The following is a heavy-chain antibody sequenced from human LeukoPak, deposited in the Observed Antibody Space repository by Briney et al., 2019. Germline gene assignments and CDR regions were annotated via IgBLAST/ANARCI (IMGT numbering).Heavy chain of an antibody. CDR2: IIPIFGTA. CDR1: GGTFSSYA. CDR3: ATLGIGPRGVVDY. V-gene: IGHV1-69*13. D-gene: IGHD3-10*01. J-gene: IGHJ4*02. Sequence: SVKVSCKASGGTFSSYAISWVRQAPGQGLEWMGGIIPIFGTANHAQKFQGRVTITADESTSTAYMELSSLRSEDTAVYYCATLGIGPRGVVDYWGQGTLVTVSS.